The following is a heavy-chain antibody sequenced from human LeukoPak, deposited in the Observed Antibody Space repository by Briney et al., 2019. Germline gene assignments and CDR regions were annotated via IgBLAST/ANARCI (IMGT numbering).Heavy chain of an antibody. V-gene: IGHV1-2*02. D-gene: IGHD6-19*01. CDR3: ARGKIAVAGNVVDY. J-gene: IGHJ4*02. CDR1: GYTFTGYY. CDR2: INPNSGGT. Sequence: GASVKVSCKASGYTFTGYYMHWVRQAPGQGLEWMGWINPNSGGTNYAQKFQGRVTMTRDTSISTAYMELSRLRSDDTAMYYCARGKIAVAGNVVDYWGQGTLVTVSS.